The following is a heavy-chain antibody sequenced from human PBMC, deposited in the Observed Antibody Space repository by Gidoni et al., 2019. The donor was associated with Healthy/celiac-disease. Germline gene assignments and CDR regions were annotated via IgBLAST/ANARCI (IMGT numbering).Heavy chain of an antibody. V-gene: IGHV3-64D*08. Sequence: EVQLVESGGGLVQPGGSLRLSCSASGLTFSSYAMNWVRQAQGKGLEYVSASSSNGGSKYYADSVKGRFTISRDNSKNTLYLQMSSLRAEDTAVYYCVKDPSGLGTVAAAFDIWGQGTMVTVSS. CDR1: GLTFSSYA. D-gene: IGHD6-19*01. J-gene: IGHJ3*02. CDR3: VKDPSGLGTVAAAFDI. CDR2: SSSNGGSK.